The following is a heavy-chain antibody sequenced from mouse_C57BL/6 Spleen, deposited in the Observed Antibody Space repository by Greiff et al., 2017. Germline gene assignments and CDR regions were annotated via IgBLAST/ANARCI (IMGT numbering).Heavy chain of an antibody. V-gene: IGHV14-1*01. CDR2: IDPEDGDT. CDR3: TTGYYGSSYGYFDV. CDR1: GFNIKDYY. J-gene: IGHJ1*03. D-gene: IGHD1-1*01. Sequence: EVQLQQSGAELVRPGASVKLSCTASGFNIKDYYMHWVKQRPEQGLEWIGRIDPEDGDTEYAPKFQGKATMTADTSSNTAYLQLSSLTSEDTAVYYCTTGYYGSSYGYFDVWGTGTTVTVSS.